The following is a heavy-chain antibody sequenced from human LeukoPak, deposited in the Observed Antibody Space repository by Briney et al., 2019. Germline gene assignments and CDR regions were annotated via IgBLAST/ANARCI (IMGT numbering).Heavy chain of an antibody. CDR2: ISYDGSNK. D-gene: IGHD3-3*01. CDR3: AKGDVWTPLDY. J-gene: IGHJ4*02. CDR1: GFTFSSYA. V-gene: IGHV3-30-3*01. Sequence: GGSLRLSCAASGFTFSSYAMHWVRQAPGKGLEWVAVISYDGSNKYYADSVKGRFTISRDNSKNTLYLQMNSLRAEDTAVYYCAKGDVWTPLDYWGQGTLVTVSS.